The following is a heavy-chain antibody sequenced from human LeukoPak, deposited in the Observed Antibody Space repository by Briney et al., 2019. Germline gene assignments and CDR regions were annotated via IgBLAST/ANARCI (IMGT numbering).Heavy chain of an antibody. CDR1: GYTFTSYG. V-gene: IGHV1-18*01. Sequence: ASVKVSCKASGYTFTSYGISWVRQAPGQGLEWMGWISAYNGNTNYAQKLQGRVTMTTDTSTSTAYMELRSLRSDDTAVYYCARDSNYYDSSGYVDYWGQGTLVTVSS. CDR2: ISAYNGNT. CDR3: ARDSNYYDSSGYVDY. D-gene: IGHD3-22*01. J-gene: IGHJ4*02.